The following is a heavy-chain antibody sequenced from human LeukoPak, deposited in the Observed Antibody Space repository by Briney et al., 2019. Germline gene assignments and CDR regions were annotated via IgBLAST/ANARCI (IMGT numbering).Heavy chain of an antibody. CDR3: AGGYGSGSYSS. CDR1: GFILSSYG. J-gene: IGHJ4*02. V-gene: IGHV3-33*01. D-gene: IGHD3-10*01. Sequence: GGSLRLSCAASGFILSSYGMHWVRQAPGKGLEWVAVIWYDGSNKYYADSVKGRFTISRGNSKNTLYLQMNSLRAEDTAVYYCAGGYGSGSYSSWGQGTLVTVSS. CDR2: IWYDGSNK.